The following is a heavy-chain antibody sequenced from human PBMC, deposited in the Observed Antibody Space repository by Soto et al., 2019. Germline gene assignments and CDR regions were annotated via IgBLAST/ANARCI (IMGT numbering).Heavy chain of an antibody. CDR1: GGSISNYY. J-gene: IGHJ6*02. V-gene: IGHV4-4*07. D-gene: IGHD6-6*01. Sequence: KPSETLSLTCPVSGGSISNYYCNWILQPAGNGLEWIGRIYYSGSTNYNPSLKSRVTISVDTSKNQFSLKLSSVTAADTAVYYCARDRGEDRSSFYYYYYYGMDVWGQGTTVTVSS. CDR3: ARDRGEDRSSFYYYYYYGMDV. CDR2: IYYSGST.